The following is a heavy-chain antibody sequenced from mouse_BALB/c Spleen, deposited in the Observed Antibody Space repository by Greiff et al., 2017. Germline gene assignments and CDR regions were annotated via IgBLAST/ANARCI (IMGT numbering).Heavy chain of an antibody. CDR3: ARNSLLRLQGYFDY. V-gene: IGHV2-2*02. J-gene: IGHJ2*01. CDR1: GFSLTSYG. D-gene: IGHD1-2*01. CDR2: IWSGGST. Sequence: VKLVESGPGLVQPSQSLSITCTVSGFSLTSYGVHWVRQSPGKGLEWLGVIWSGGSTDYNAAFISRLSISKDNSKSQVFFKMNSLQANDTAIYYCARNSLLRLQGYFDYWGQGTTLTVSS.